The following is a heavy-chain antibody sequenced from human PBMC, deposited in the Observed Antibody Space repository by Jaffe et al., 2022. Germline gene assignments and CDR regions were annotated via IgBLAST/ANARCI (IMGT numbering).Heavy chain of an antibody. CDR1: GFSLSTSGMC. J-gene: IGHJ4*02. Sequence: QVTLRESGPALVKPTQTLTLTCTFSGFSLSTSGMCVSWVRQPPGKALEWLALIDWDDDKYYSTSLKTRLTISKDTSKNQVVLTMTNMDPVDTATYYCARTLLSSSSWYRGYYFDYWGQGTLVTVSS. CDR2: IDWDDDK. CDR3: ARTLLSSSSWYRGYYFDY. D-gene: IGHD6-13*01. V-gene: IGHV2-70*20.